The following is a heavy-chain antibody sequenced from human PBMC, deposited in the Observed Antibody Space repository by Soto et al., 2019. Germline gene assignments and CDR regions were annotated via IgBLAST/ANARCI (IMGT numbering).Heavy chain of an antibody. D-gene: IGHD3-3*01. J-gene: IGHJ4*02. Sequence: GGSLRLSCGVSGFTVTSNGVSWVRQAPGKGLEWVSAISGSGGSTYYADSVKGRFTISRDNSKNTLYLQMNSLRAEDTAVYYCAKVHYDFWSGEALDYWGQGTLVTVSS. V-gene: IGHV3-23*01. CDR2: ISGSGGST. CDR1: GFTVTSNG. CDR3: AKVHYDFWSGEALDY.